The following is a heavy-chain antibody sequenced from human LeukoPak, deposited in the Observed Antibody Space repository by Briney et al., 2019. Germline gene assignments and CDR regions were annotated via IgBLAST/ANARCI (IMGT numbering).Heavy chain of an antibody. J-gene: IGHJ3*02. CDR3: AREVRWREWAFDI. CDR1: GYTLTSYG. Sequence: GSVKVSCKASGYTLTSYGISWVRQPPGQGLEWMGWISEYNDNTNYAQKLQGRVTMTTDTSTSTSYMKLRSLRSDDAAVYYCAREVRWREWAFDIWGQGTMVTVSS. D-gene: IGHD5-24*01. V-gene: IGHV1-18*01. CDR2: ISEYNDNT.